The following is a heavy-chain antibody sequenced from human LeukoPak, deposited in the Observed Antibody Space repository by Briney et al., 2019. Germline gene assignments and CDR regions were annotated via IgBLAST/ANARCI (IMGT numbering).Heavy chain of an antibody. D-gene: IGHD2-2*01. CDR1: GGSISSGSYY. Sequence: PSEPLSLTCTVSGGSISSGSYYWSWIRQPAGKGLEWIVRIYTSGSSNYNPSLKSRVTILVDTSKNQFSLKLSSVTAADTAVYYCARDSDIVVVPAAMGTYYYYYMDVWGKGTTVTVSS. V-gene: IGHV4-61*02. CDR2: IYTSGSS. CDR3: ARDSDIVVVPAAMGTYYYYYMDV. J-gene: IGHJ6*03.